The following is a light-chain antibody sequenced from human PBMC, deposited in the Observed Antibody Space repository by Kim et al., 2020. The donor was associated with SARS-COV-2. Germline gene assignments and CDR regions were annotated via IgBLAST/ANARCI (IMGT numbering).Light chain of an antibody. V-gene: IGKV1-17*01. CDR2: GAS. J-gene: IGKJ5*01. Sequence: ATVGDTVTISCRASQEIRNDLGWYQQNPGRAPKRLIYGASSLQSGVPSRFSGSGSGTEFTLTISSLQPEDFATYFCLQHNTYPITFGQGTRLEIK. CDR3: LQHNTYPIT. CDR1: QEIRND.